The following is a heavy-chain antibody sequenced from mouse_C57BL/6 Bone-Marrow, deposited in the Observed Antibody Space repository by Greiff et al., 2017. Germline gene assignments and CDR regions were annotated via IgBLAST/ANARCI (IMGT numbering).Heavy chain of an antibody. CDR3: ARGNDYGFAY. D-gene: IGHD2-4*01. V-gene: IGHV5-17*01. CDR1: GFTFSDYG. CDR2: ISSGSSTI. J-gene: IGHJ3*01. Sequence: EVKLMESGGGLVKPGGSLKLSCAASGFTFSDYGMHWVRQAPEKGLEWVAYISSGSSTIYYADTVKGRFTISRDNAKNTLFLQRTSLRSEDTAMYYCARGNDYGFAYWGQGTPVTVSA.